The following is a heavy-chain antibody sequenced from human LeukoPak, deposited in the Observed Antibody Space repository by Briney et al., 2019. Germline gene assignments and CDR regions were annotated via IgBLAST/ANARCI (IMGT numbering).Heavy chain of an antibody. Sequence: SETLSLTCTVSGGSISSSSYYWGWIRQPPGKGLEWIGSIYYSGSTYYNPSLKGRVTISVDTSKNQFSLKLSSVTAADTAVYYCASGGYSGSYYGDRNYMDVWGKGTTVTVSS. J-gene: IGHJ6*03. CDR3: ASGGYSGSYYGDRNYMDV. CDR2: IYYSGST. D-gene: IGHD1-26*01. V-gene: IGHV4-39*01. CDR1: GGSISSSSYY.